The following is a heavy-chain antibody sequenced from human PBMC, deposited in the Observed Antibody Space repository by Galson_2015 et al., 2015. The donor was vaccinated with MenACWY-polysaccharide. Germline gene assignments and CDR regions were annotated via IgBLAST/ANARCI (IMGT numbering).Heavy chain of an antibody. J-gene: IGHJ5*02. CDR3: TRLVLGYCSSTSCYPQYNWFDP. CDR1: GFTFSGSA. D-gene: IGHD2-2*01. CDR2: IRSKANSYAT. Sequence: SLRLSCAASGFTFSGSAMHWVRQASGKGLEWVARIRSKANSYATAYAASVKGRFTISRDDSKNTAYLQMNSLKTEDTAVYYCTRLVLGYCSSTSCYPQYNWFDPWGQGTLVTVSS. V-gene: IGHV3-73*01.